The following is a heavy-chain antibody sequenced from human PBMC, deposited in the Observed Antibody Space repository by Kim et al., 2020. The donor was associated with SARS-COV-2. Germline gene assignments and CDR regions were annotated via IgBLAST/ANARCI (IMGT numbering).Heavy chain of an antibody. CDR3: ATHGGVYYYYGMDV. D-gene: IGHD3-16*01. CDR1: GFTFSNYE. Sequence: GGSLRLSCAASGFTFSNYELNWVRQAPGKGLEWVSYISSSGSTIYYADSVKGRFTISRDNGKNSLYLQMSSLRAEDTAVYYCATHGGVYYYYGMDVWGQGTTVTVSS. J-gene: IGHJ6*02. V-gene: IGHV3-48*03. CDR2: ISSSGSTI.